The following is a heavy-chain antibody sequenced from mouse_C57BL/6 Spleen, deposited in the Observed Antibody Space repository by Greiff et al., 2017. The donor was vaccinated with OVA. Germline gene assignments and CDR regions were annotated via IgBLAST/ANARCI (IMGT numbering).Heavy chain of an antibody. J-gene: IGHJ3*01. Sequence: QVQLQQPGAELVRPGSSVKLSCKASGYTFTSYWMHWVQQRPIQGLEWIGNIDPSDSETHYNQKFKDQVTLTVDKSSSTAYMQLSSLTSEDAAVYYCARYDDYDVGFAYWGQGTLVTVSA. V-gene: IGHV1-52*01. CDR1: GYTFTSYW. CDR2: IDPSDSET. D-gene: IGHD2-4*01. CDR3: ARYDDYDVGFAY.